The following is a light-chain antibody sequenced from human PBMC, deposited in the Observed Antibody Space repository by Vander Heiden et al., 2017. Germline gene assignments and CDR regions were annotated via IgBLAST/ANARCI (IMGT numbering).Light chain of an antibody. CDR3: CSYAGSSTFYV. CDR1: SSDVGSYNL. V-gene: IGLV2-23*02. CDR2: EVT. J-gene: IGLJ1*01. Sequence: QSALTQPASVSGSPGQSITISCTGTSSDVGSYNLVSWYQQHPGEAPKLMIYEVTKRPSGVSNRFSGSKSGNTASLTISGLRPEDEADYYCCSYAGSSTFYVFGTGTKVTVL.